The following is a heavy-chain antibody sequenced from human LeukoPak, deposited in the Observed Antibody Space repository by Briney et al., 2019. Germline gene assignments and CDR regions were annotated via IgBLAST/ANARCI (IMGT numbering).Heavy chain of an antibody. CDR3: AKDERYCSGGSCYSTYFQH. J-gene: IGHJ1*01. V-gene: IGHV3-23*01. CDR1: GFTSSSYA. CDR2: ISGSGGST. D-gene: IGHD2-15*01. Sequence: GGSLRLSCAASGFTSSSYAMSWVRQAPGKGLEWVSAISGSGGSTYYADSVKGRFTISRDNSKNTLYLQMNSLRAEDTAVYYCAKDERYCSGGSCYSTYFQHWGQGTLVTVSS.